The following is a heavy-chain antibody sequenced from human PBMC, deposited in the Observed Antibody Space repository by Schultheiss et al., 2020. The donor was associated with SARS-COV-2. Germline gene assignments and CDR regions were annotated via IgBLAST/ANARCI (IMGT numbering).Heavy chain of an antibody. Sequence: SQTLSLTCPVSGGSISSYYWSWIRQPPGKGLEWIGYIYYSGSTNYNPSLKSRVTISVDTSKNQFSLKLSSVTAADTAVYYCARGQLPDYWGQGTLVTVSS. CDR1: GGSISSYY. CDR3: ARGQLPDY. D-gene: IGHD1-26*01. CDR2: IYYSGST. J-gene: IGHJ4*02. V-gene: IGHV4-59*12.